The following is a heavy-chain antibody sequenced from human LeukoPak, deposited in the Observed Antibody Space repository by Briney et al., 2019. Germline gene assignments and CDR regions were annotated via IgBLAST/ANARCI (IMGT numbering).Heavy chain of an antibody. J-gene: IGHJ1*01. D-gene: IGHD3-3*02. CDR2: ISYDGTKI. CDR3: ARDSVKLPGISYFDN. CDR1: GFSFSTHK. Sequence: PGGSLRLSCAASGFSFSTHKMNWVRQAPGKGLEGVAVISYDGTKIYYADSAKGRFTISRDNSKNMVYLQMNSLRAEDTALYYCARDSVKLPGISYFDNWGQGTLVTVSS. V-gene: IGHV3-30-3*01.